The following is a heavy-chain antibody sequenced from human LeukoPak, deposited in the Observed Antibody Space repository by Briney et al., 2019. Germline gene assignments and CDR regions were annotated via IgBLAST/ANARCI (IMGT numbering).Heavy chain of an antibody. Sequence: PGGSLRLSCAASGFTFSSYEMNWVRQAPGKGLEWVSYISSSGCTIYYADSVKGRFTISRDNAKNSLYLQMNSLRAEDTAVYYCARVGLGASLDAFDIWGQGTMVTVSS. V-gene: IGHV3-48*03. CDR1: GFTFSSYE. D-gene: IGHD3-10*01. CDR3: ARVGLGASLDAFDI. J-gene: IGHJ3*02. CDR2: ISSSGCTI.